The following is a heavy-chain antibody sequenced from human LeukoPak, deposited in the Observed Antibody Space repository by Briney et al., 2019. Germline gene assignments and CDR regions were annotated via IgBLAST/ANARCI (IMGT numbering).Heavy chain of an antibody. CDR2: IIPISGTP. Sequence: SVKDSCMDSGGTLSSFAINWVRQAPGQGLEWMGGIIPISGTPNYAQKFQGRVTITADESTSAAYMELSSLRSEDTAVYYCARDASGSYTWRGDYWGQGTLVTVSS. V-gene: IGHV1-69*13. CDR1: GGTLSSFA. D-gene: IGHD1-26*01. CDR3: ARDASGSYTWRGDY. J-gene: IGHJ4*02.